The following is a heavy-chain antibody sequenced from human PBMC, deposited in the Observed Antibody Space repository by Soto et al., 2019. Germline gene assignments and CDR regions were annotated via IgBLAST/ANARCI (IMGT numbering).Heavy chain of an antibody. D-gene: IGHD2-21*02. J-gene: IGHJ6*01. CDR3: ARDLDCGADCYSPSYVYYAMDV. Sequence: QAQLVQSGAEVRKPGSSVKVSCKASGGTFSSNAISWVRQAPGQGLEWMGGIIPIFGTANYAQKFQGRVTITADKSTGTAYMELSSLRSDDTAVYYCARDLDCGADCYSPSYVYYAMDVW. V-gene: IGHV1-69*14. CDR1: GGTFSSNA. CDR2: IIPIFGTA.